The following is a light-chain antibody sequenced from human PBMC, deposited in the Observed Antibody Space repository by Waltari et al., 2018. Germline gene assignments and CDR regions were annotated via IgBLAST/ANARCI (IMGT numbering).Light chain of an antibody. CDR3: QQYDDFPPYT. J-gene: IGKJ2*01. CDR1: RGLNNF. CDR2: DAS. V-gene: IGKV1-33*01. Sequence: DIQMTQPPSFLSASVGDSVTIPCQASRGLNNFLNWYQQKPGKAPKLLIYDASNLENGVPSRFSGRGSGTHFTLTIISLQPEDVATYYCQQYDDFPPYTFGQGTKVEIK.